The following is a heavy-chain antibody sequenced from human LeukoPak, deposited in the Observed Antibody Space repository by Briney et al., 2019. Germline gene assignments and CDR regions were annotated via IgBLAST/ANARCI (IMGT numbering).Heavy chain of an antibody. D-gene: IGHD6-25*01. CDR1: GFTFSRFW. CDR2: INGDGSST. Sequence: GGSLRLSCAASGFTFSRFWMHWVRQAPGKGLVWVSRINGDGSSTNYADSVKGRFTISRDNAKNSLYLQMNSLRAEDTALYYCARDRAADYWGQGTLVTVSS. V-gene: IGHV3-74*01. J-gene: IGHJ4*02. CDR3: ARDRAADY.